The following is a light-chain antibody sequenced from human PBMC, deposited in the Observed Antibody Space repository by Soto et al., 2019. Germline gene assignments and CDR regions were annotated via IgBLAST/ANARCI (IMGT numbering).Light chain of an antibody. CDR2: EVS. V-gene: IGLV2-8*01. Sequence: LASACGSPGQSVPISCTGTISDVGGYNYVSWYQQHPGKAPKVIIYEVSKRPSGVPDRFSGYKYGSTASLTVSGLQAEDEADYYCSSYAVTNIFVFGTGTKVTV. CDR3: SSYAVTNIFV. CDR1: ISDVGGYNY. J-gene: IGLJ1*01.